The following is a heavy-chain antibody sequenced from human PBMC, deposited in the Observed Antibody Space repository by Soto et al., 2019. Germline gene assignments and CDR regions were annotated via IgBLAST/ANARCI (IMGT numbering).Heavy chain of an antibody. CDR3: ARGPRDCSGGSYYSGNWYFDL. CDR2: IYYSGST. Sequence: QVQLQESGPGLVKPSETLSLTCTVSGGSVSSGSYYWSWIRQPPGKGLEWIGYIYYSGSTNYNPSLKSRVTISVDTSKNQFSLKLSSVTAADTAVYYCARGPRDCSGGSYYSGNWYFDLWGRGTLVTVSS. J-gene: IGHJ2*01. D-gene: IGHD2-15*01. V-gene: IGHV4-61*01. CDR1: GGSVSSGSYY.